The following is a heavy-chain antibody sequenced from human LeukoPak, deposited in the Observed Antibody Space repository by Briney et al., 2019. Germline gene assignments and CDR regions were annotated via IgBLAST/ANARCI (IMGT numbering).Heavy chain of an antibody. Sequence: PGGSLRLSCAASGFAFSAYYIHWVRQPPGKGLEWVAVISYDARNMYYADSVKGRFTISRDNSKNTLYLQMNSLRREDTAVYYCAKSLSSGWSSYYFGDWGQGTLVTVSS. V-gene: IGHV3-30*18. D-gene: IGHD6-19*01. CDR1: GFAFSAYY. CDR3: AKSLSSGWSSYYFGD. J-gene: IGHJ4*02. CDR2: ISYDARNM.